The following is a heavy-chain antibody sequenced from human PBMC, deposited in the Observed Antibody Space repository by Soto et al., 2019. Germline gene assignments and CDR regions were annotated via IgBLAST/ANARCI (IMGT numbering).Heavy chain of an antibody. J-gene: IGHJ4*02. D-gene: IGHD3-3*01. Sequence: GGSLRLSCAASGFTFSIYAMHWVRQAPGKGLEWVAVISYDGSNKYYADSVKGRFTISRDNSKNTLYLQMNSLRAEDTAVYYCASDFGVVIIQYYFDYWGQGTLVTVSS. CDR2: ISYDGSNK. CDR3: ASDFGVVIIQYYFDY. V-gene: IGHV3-30-3*01. CDR1: GFTFSIYA.